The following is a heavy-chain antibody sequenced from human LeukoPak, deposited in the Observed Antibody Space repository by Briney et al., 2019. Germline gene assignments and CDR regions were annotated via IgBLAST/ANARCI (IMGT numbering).Heavy chain of an antibody. V-gene: IGHV4-38-2*02. CDR3: ARSQTDLDYYGSGSSPLNYFDY. CDR2: IYHSGST. J-gene: IGHJ4*02. D-gene: IGHD3-10*01. Sequence: SETLSLTCTVSGYSISSGYYWGWIRQPPGKGLEWIGSIYHSGSTYYNPSLKSRVTISVDTSKNQFSLKLSSVTAADTAVYYCARSQTDLDYYGSGSSPLNYFDYWGQGTLVTVSS. CDR1: GYSISSGYY.